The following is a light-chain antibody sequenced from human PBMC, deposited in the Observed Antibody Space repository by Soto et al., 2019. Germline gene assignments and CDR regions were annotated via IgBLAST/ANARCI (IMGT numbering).Light chain of an antibody. CDR3: QQYGSSPPYT. CDR1: RSVSSSY. J-gene: IGKJ2*01. V-gene: IGKV3-20*01. Sequence: EIVLTQSPGTLSLSPGERATLSCRASRSVSSSYLAWYQQKPGQAPRLLIYGALNRATGIPDRFSASGSGTDFNLTISRLEPEDFAMYYCQQYGSSPPYTFGQGTKLEIK. CDR2: GAL.